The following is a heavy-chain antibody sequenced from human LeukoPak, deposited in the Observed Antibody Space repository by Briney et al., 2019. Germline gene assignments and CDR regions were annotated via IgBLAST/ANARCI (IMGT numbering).Heavy chain of an antibody. J-gene: IGHJ4*02. V-gene: IGHV3-7*03. CDR1: GFTFSSYC. D-gene: IGHD5-18*01. Sequence: GGSLRLSCAASGFTFSSYCMSWVRQAPGKGLEWVANIKQDGSEKYYVDSVKGRFTISRDNAKNSLYLQMNSLRAEDTAVYYCARVCGNSYGPLDYWGQGTLVTVSS. CDR2: IKQDGSEK. CDR3: ARVCGNSYGPLDY.